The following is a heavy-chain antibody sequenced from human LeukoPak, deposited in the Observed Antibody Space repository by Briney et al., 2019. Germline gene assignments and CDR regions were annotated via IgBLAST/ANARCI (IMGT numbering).Heavy chain of an antibody. J-gene: IGHJ1*01. D-gene: IGHD3-22*01. CDR2: ISGSGGST. V-gene: IGHV3-23*01. CDR3: AKVSYYDSSGYYPTEYFQH. Sequence: GGSLRLSCVVSGFTFSSYAMSWVRQAPGKGLEWVSAISGSGGSTYYADSVKGRFTISRDNSKNTLYLQMNSLRAEDTAVYYCAKVSYYDSSGYYPTEYFQHWGQGTLVTVSS. CDR1: GFTFSSYA.